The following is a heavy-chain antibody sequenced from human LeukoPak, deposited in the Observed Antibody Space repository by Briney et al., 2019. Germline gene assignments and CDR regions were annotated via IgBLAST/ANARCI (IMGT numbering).Heavy chain of an antibody. V-gene: IGHV3-23*01. Sequence: GGSLRLSCAASGFIFSSYAMSWVRQAPGKGLEWVSSISASGGNTYRADSVKGRFTISRDNSKNTLYLQMSSLRAEDTAVYYCARVVVYGDYVDDYWGQGTLVAVSS. J-gene: IGHJ4*02. D-gene: IGHD4-17*01. CDR2: ISASGGNT. CDR3: ARVVVYGDYVDDY. CDR1: GFIFSSYA.